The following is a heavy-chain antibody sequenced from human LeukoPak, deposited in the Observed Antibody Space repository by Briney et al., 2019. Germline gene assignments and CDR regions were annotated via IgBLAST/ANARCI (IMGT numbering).Heavy chain of an antibody. CDR2: IRTAGSTI. J-gene: IGHJ3*02. V-gene: IGHV3-48*03. CDR1: GFTVSSSY. Sequence: GGSLRLSCAVSGFTVSSSYMSWVRQAPGKGLEWVSYIRTAGSTIYYTDSVEGRFTISRDDAINSLYLQMNSLRAEDTAVYYCVRGGYCGSTICYSLNAFDIWGQGTTVTVSS. D-gene: IGHD2-2*01. CDR3: VRGGYCGSTICYSLNAFDI.